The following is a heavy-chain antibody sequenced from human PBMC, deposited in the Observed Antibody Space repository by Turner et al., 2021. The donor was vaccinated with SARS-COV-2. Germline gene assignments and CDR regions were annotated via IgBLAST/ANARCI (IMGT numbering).Heavy chain of an antibody. CDR3: ARRRFMSGYSFDY. V-gene: IGHV4-39*01. CDR2: IYYSGST. D-gene: IGHD3-3*01. CDR1: GGSISSSSYY. J-gene: IGHJ4*02. Sequence: QLQLQESGPGLAKPSETLSLTCTVSGGSISSSSYYWGWIRQPPGKGLEWIGSIYYSGSTYYNPSLKSRVTISVDTSKNQFSLKLSSVTAADTAVYYCARRRFMSGYSFDYWGQGTLVTVSS.